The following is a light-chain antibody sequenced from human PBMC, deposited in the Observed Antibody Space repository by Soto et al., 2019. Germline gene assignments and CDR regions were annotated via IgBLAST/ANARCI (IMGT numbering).Light chain of an antibody. CDR1: QSISSY. CDR2: AAS. V-gene: IGKV1-39*01. Sequence: DIQMTQSPSSLSATVGDRVTITCRASQSISSYLNWYQQKPGKAPKLLIYAASSLQSGVPSRFSGSGSGTDFTLTISSLQPEDFATYYCQQSYSTLERTFDQGTKVEIK. J-gene: IGKJ1*01. CDR3: QQSYSTLERT.